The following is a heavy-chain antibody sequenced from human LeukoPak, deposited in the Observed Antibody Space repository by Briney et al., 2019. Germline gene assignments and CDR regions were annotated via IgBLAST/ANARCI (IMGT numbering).Heavy chain of an antibody. J-gene: IGHJ4*02. D-gene: IGHD1-14*01. CDR2: ISSSGSTI. Sequence: GGSLRLSCAASGFTFSDYYMSWIRQAPGKGLEWVSYISSSGSTIYYADLVKGRFTVSRDNVKNSLYLQMNSLRAEDTAVYYCARLGESTTDFDYWGQGTLVTVSS. CDR1: GFTFSDYY. CDR3: ARLGESTTDFDY. V-gene: IGHV3-11*04.